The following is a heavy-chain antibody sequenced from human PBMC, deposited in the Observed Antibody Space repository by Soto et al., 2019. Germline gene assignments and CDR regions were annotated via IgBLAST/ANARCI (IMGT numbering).Heavy chain of an antibody. CDR1: GYSFTSYW. D-gene: IGHD1-26*01. CDR2: IYPGDSDT. Sequence: GESLKISCKGSGYSFTSYWIGWVRQMPGKGLEWMGIIYPGDSDTRYSPSFQGQVTISADKSISTAYLQWSSLKASDTAMYYCARPEVEMATTVAYEIWGQGTMVTVSS. J-gene: IGHJ3*02. CDR3: ARPEVEMATTVAYEI. V-gene: IGHV5-51*01.